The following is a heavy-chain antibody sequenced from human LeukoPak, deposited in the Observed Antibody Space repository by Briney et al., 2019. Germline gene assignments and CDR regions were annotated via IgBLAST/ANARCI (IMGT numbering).Heavy chain of an antibody. J-gene: IGHJ4*02. CDR3: ARDPLGDYDFLTGYYRAYYFDY. Sequence: ASVKVSCKASGGTFGNSGISWVRQAPGQGLEWVGGIVPIFRSPNYAQKFQGRVTITADESTNIAYMELSSLRSEDTAVYYCARDPLGDYDFLTGYYRAYYFDYWGQGTLVTVSS. D-gene: IGHD3-9*01. CDR1: GGTFGNSG. V-gene: IGHV1-69*13. CDR2: IVPIFRSP.